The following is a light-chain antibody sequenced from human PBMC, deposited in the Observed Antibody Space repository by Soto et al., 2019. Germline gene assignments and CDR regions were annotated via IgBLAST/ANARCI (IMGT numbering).Light chain of an antibody. J-gene: IGKJ3*01. CDR2: AAS. CDR3: LHTYFYINR. Sequence: PITKYTYSPSSSVGDTVTITCRATQAIRNDLDLFPEEPREGPKLLIYAASNLQSGVPARFSGSGSGTDFTLTISCLQPEDFATYCCLHTYFYINRFGPRTKVAI. V-gene: IGKV1-6*01. CDR1: QAIRND.